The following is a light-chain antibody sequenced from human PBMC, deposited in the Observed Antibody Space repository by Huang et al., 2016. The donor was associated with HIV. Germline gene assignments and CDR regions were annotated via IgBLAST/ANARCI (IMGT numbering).Light chain of an antibody. CDR1: PSVVNK. CDR3: QHYNNWPLT. J-gene: IGKJ4*01. V-gene: IGKV3-15*01. Sequence: EILLTQSPAVLSMSPGERVTPTCRASPSVVNKLAWYQQKPGRAPRLVIYDTSTRSTGVPARFSGSGSGTNFSLTINSLQSEDLAVYYCQHYNNWPLTFGGGTRVEIK. CDR2: DTS.